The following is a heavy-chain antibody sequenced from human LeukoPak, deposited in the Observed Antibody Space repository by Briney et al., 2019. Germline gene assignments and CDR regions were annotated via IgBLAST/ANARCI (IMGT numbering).Heavy chain of an antibody. D-gene: IGHD3-16*01. J-gene: IGHJ3*02. CDR2: ISSSSSYT. V-gene: IGHV3-11*06. CDR3: ARDGVSGAFDI. CDR1: GFTFSDYY. Sequence: GGSLRLSCAASGFTFSDYYMSWIRQARGKGLEGVSYISSSSSYTNYADSVKGRFTISRDNAKNSLYLQMNSLRAEDTAVYYCARDGVSGAFDIWGQGTMVTVSS.